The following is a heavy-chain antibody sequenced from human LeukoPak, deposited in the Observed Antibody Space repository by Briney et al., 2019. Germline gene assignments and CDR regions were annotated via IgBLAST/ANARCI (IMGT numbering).Heavy chain of an antibody. CDR2: IYTSGSS. CDR3: ARSVFGVLNPYYYYYMDV. CDR1: GGSINSGSYY. D-gene: IGHD3-3*01. J-gene: IGHJ6*03. Sequence: SETLSLTCTVSGGSINSGSYYWSWIRQPAGKGLEWIGRIYTSGSSNYNPPLKSRVAISVDTSKNQFSLKLSSVTAADTAVYYCARSVFGVLNPYYYYYMDVWGKGTTVTVSS. V-gene: IGHV4-61*02.